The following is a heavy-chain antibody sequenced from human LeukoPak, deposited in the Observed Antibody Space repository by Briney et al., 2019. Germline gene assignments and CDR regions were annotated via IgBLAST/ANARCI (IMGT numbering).Heavy chain of an antibody. D-gene: IGHD6-19*01. CDR3: AKDRSGWYSFDY. J-gene: IGHJ4*02. CDR2: ISGIGGST. CDR1: GFSFSSYA. V-gene: IGHV3-23*01. Sequence: GGSLRLSCAASGFSFSSYAMSWVRQAPGKGTEWVSAISGIGGSTYYADSVKGRFTISRDNSKNTLYLQMNSLRAEDTAIYYCAKDRSGWYSFDYWGQGTLVTVSS.